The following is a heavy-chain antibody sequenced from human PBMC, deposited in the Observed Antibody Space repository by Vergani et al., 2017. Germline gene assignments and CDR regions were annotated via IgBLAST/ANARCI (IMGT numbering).Heavy chain of an antibody. J-gene: IGHJ4*02. CDR2: ISGSGGST. D-gene: IGHD3-10*01. CDR3: AKYGFGELLENPNTR. CDR1: GFTFSSYA. Sequence: EVQLLESGGGLVQPGGSLRLSCAASGFTFSSYAMSWVRQAPGKGLEWVSAISGSGGSTYYADSVKGRFTIFRDNSKNTLYLQMNSLRAEDTAVYYCAKYGFGELLENPNTRWGQGTLVTVSS. V-gene: IGHV3-23*01.